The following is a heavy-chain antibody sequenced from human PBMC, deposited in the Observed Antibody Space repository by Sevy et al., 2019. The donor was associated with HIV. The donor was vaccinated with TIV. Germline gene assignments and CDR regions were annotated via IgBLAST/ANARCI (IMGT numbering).Heavy chain of an antibody. J-gene: IGHJ4*02. CDR1: GFTFNGYG. CDR3: AKGLHYGSGSYSWGTDY. Sequence: GGSLRLSCAASGFTFNGYGMHWVRQAPGKGLEWVAVILYEGSNEYYADSVKGRFTISRDNSKNTVYLQMNRLRTEDTAVYYCAKGLHYGSGSYSWGTDYWGQGTLVTVSS. V-gene: IGHV3-30*18. CDR2: ILYEGSNE. D-gene: IGHD3-10*01.